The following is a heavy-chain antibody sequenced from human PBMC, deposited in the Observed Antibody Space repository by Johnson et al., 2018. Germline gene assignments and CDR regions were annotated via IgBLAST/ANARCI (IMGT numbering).Heavy chain of an antibody. CDR2: ISGGGGST. CDR3: AKDATTLAEFLYKGDAFDV. CDR1: GFSFSSYA. J-gene: IGHJ3*01. D-gene: IGHD3-10*01. V-gene: IGHV3-23*04. Sequence: EVQLVESGGGLVQPGRSLRLSCAASGFSFSSYALTWVRQAPGKGLEWVSGISGGGGSTYYADSVKGRFTISRDNSKNTLFLQMNSLTAEDTAIYYCAKDATTLAEFLYKGDAFDVWGQGTMVTVSS.